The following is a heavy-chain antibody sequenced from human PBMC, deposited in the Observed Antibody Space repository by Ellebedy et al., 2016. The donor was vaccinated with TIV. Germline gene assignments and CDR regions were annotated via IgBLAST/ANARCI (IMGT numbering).Heavy chain of an antibody. D-gene: IGHD4-17*01. J-gene: IGHJ2*01. CDR1: GGSMRSYY. CDR2: VYYSWST. CDR3: ARRQYDYGDWYFDL. Sequence: MPSETLSLTCTVSGGSMRSYYWSWIRQPPGKGLEWIGYVYYSWSTNYNASLKSRVTIAVDTPKNQFSLKMSSVTAADTALYYCARRQYDYGDWYFDLWGRGTLVTVSS. V-gene: IGHV4-59*08.